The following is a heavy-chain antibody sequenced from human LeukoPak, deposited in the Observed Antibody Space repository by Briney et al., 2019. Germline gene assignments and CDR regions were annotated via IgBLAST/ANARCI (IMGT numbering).Heavy chain of an antibody. Sequence: GGSLRLSCAASGFTFSDYYMSWIRQAPGKGLEWVSYISGSSSYTNNADSVKGRFTISRDNAKNSLYLQMNSLRAEDTAVYYCARVMLYGEPALDYWGQGSLVTVSS. CDR2: ISGSSSYT. D-gene: IGHD4-17*01. CDR3: ARVMLYGEPALDY. V-gene: IGHV3-11*06. J-gene: IGHJ4*02. CDR1: GFTFSDYY.